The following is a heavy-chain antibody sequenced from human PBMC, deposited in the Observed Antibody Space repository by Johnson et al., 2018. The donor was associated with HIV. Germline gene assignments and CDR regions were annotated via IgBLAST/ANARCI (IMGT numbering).Heavy chain of an antibody. CDR2: ISSSGSTI. V-gene: IGHV3-11*04. J-gene: IGHJ3*02. CDR1: GVTFSDYY. CDR3: ARGFHRGGAFDI. Sequence: QVQLLESGGGLLQPGGSLRLSCPASGVTFSDYYMSWIRQAPGKGLEWVSYISSSGSTIYYADSVKGRFTISRDNAKNSLYLQMNSLRAEDTAVYYCARGFHRGGAFDIWGQGTMVTVSS. D-gene: IGHD1-14*01.